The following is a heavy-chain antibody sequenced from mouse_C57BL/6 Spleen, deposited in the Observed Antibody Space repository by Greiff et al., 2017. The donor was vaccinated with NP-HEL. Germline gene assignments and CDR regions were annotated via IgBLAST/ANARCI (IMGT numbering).Heavy chain of an antibody. CDR1: GYTFTSYW. D-gene: IGHD3-2*02. CDR2: IYPGSGST. J-gene: IGHJ4*01. V-gene: IGHV1-55*01. CDR3: ARVSSGYVYYYAMDY. Sequence: VQLQQPGAELVKPGASVKMSCKASGYTFTSYWITWVKQRPGQGLEWIGDIYPGSGSTNYNEKFKSKATLTVDTSSSTAYMQLSSLTSEDSAVYYCARVSSGYVYYYAMDYWGQGTSVTVSS.